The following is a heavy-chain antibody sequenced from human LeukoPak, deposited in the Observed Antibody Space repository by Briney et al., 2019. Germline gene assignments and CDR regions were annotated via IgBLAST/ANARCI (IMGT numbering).Heavy chain of an antibody. Sequence: SETLSLTCTVSGGSISSYYWSWIRQPPGKGLEWIGYIYYSGSTNYNPSLKSRVTISVDTSKNQFSLKLSSVTAADTAVYYCARANPHEGYPLSLDYWGQGTLVTVSS. J-gene: IGHJ4*02. CDR1: GGSISSYY. CDR3: ARANPHEGYPLSLDY. V-gene: IGHV4-59*01. D-gene: IGHD1-1*01. CDR2: IYYSGST.